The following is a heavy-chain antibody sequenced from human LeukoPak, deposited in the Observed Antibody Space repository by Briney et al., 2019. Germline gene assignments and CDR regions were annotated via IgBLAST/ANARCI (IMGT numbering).Heavy chain of an antibody. CDR1: GFTVSNNY. V-gene: IGHV3-53*01. Sequence: GGSLRLSCAASGFTVSNNYMSWVRQAPGKGLEWVSIIYSGGSTHYADSVKGRFTISRDNSKNTLYLQMNSLRAEDTAVYYCAKDASNYFWYFDLWGRGTLVTVSS. J-gene: IGHJ2*01. CDR3: AKDASNYFWYFDL. D-gene: IGHD1-1*01. CDR2: IYSGGST.